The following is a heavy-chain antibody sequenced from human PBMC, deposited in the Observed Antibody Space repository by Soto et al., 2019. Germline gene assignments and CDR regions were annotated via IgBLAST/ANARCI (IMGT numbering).Heavy chain of an antibody. Sequence: QVQLVESGGRVVQPGRSLRLSCAASGFTFSSYGMNWVRQAPGKRLEWVAVISYDGSNKYYADSVKGRFTISRDNSKNTLYLQMNSLRAEDTAVYYCSGDSSGWHLDYWGQGTLVTVSS. CDR3: SGDSSGWHLDY. CDR1: GFTFSSYG. V-gene: IGHV3-30*03. J-gene: IGHJ4*02. D-gene: IGHD6-19*01. CDR2: ISYDGSNK.